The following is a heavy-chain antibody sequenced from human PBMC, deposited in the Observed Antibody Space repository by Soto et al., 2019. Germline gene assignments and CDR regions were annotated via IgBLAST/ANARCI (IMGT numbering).Heavy chain of an antibody. J-gene: IGHJ5*02. CDR2: ISSSSSTI. V-gene: IGHV3-48*02. CDR1: GFTFSSYS. CDR3: ARDKDSSGWYNWFDP. Sequence: EVQLVESGGGLVQPGGSLRLSCAASGFTFSSYSMNWVRQAPGKGLEWVSYISSSSSTIYYADSVKGRFTISIDNAKNSLYLQMNSLRDEDTAVYYCARDKDSSGWYNWFDPWGQGTLVTVSS. D-gene: IGHD6-19*01.